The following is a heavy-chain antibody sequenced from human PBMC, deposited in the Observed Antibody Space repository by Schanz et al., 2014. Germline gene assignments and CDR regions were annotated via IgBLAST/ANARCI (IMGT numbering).Heavy chain of an antibody. V-gene: IGHV3-30*04. CDR2: TSSDGSLK. J-gene: IGHJ3*02. CDR3: ARGGRGGYPGRAFDI. Sequence: VQLVESGGGVVQPGRSLRLSCAASGFTFSSYAVHWVRQAPDKGLVWVAVTSSDGSLKYYADSVKGRFTISRDNSRDTVYLQMNSLRGEDTAVYYCARGGRGGYPGRAFDIWGQGKMVTASS. CDR1: GFTFSSYA. D-gene: IGHD5-12*01.